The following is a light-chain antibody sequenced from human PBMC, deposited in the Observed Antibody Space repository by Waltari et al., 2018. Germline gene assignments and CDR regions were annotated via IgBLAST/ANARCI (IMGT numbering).Light chain of an antibody. CDR2: ATS. CDR1: HDIDIY. CDR3: QQSYSTVRT. Sequence: DIQMTQSPSSLSASVGDRVTITCRTSHDIDIYLNWFQQKPGKAPKLLIYATSSLQSGVPSRFSGSGSGTDFTLIISSLQPEDFATYYCQQSYSTVRTFGQGTRVESK. V-gene: IGKV1-39*01. J-gene: IGKJ1*01.